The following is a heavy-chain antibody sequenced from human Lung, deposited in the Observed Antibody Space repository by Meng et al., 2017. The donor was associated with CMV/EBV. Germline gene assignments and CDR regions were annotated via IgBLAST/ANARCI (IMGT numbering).Heavy chain of an antibody. D-gene: IGHD1-26*01. J-gene: IGHJ3*02. V-gene: IGHV3-21*01. CDR1: GFTFSSYS. CDR3: ARDRYSGSSDAFDI. Sequence: GGSXRLXCAASGFTFSSYSMNWVRQAPGKGLEWVSSISSSSSYIYYADSVKGRFTISRDNAKNSLYLQMNSLRAEDTAVYYCARDRYSGSSDAFDIWGQGXMVTVSS. CDR2: ISSSSSYI.